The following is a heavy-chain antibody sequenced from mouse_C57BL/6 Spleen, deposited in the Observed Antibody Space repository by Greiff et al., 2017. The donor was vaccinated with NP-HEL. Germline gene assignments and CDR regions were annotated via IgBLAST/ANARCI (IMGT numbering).Heavy chain of an antibody. D-gene: IGHD1-1*01. CDR3: ARFHGSSYDYAMDY. Sequence: SGAELVRPGTSVKMSCKASGYTFTNYWIGWAKQRPGHGLEWIGDIYPGGGYTNYNEKFKGKATLTADKSSSTAYMQFSSLTSEDSAIYYCARFHGSSYDYAMDYWGQGTSVTVSS. CDR1: GYTFTNYW. CDR2: IYPGGGYT. V-gene: IGHV1-63*01. J-gene: IGHJ4*01.